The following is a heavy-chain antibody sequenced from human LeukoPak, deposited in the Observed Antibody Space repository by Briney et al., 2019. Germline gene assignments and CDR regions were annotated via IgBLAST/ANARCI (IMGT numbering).Heavy chain of an antibody. V-gene: IGHV3-21*01. CDR3: ARDDGWFGEFTTPSNY. D-gene: IGHD3-10*01. CDR2: ISSSSSYI. J-gene: IGHJ4*02. Sequence: GGSLRLSCAASGFTFSSYEMNWVRQAPGKGLEWVSSISSSSSYIYYADSVKGRFTISRDNAKNSLYLQMNSLRAEDTAVYYCARDDGWFGEFTTPSNYWGQGTLVTVSS. CDR1: GFTFSSYE.